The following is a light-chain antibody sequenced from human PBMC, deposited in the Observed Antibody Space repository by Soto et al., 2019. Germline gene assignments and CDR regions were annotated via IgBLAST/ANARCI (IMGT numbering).Light chain of an antibody. V-gene: IGKV3-15*01. CDR2: GAS. Sequence: EIVMTQSQATLSVSPGERATLSCRASQSVSSNLAWYQQRPGQAPRPLIYGASTRATGIPARFSGSGSGTEFTLTISSLQSEDFAVYYCQQYNNWPPWTFGQGTKVDIK. J-gene: IGKJ1*01. CDR3: QQYNNWPPWT. CDR1: QSVSSN.